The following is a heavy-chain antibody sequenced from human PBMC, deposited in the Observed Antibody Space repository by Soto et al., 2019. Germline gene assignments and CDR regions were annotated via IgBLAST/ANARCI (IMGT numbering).Heavy chain of an antibody. CDR1: GFAFSNAW. CDR3: ARDISRGGSFDI. CDR2: IYSGGST. V-gene: IGHV3-53*04. J-gene: IGHJ3*02. D-gene: IGHD6-25*01. Sequence: PGGSLRLSCAGSGFAFSNAWINWVRQAPGKGLEWVSVIYSGGSTYYADSVKGRFTISRHNSKNTLYLQMNSLRAEDTAVYYCARDISRGGSFDIWGQGTMVTVSS.